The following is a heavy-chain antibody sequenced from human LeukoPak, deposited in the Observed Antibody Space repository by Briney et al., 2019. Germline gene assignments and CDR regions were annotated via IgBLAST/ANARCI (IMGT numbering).Heavy chain of an antibody. D-gene: IGHD6-6*01. CDR1: GFTFSNYG. CDR3: AKSGTKYTSSNFDS. CDR2: IWYDGSNG. Sequence: GGSLRLSCAASGFTFSNYGMHWVRQAPGKGLEWVAVIWYDGSNGYYADSVKGRFTISRDNSKNTLSLQMSSLRAEDTAVYYCAKSGTKYTSSNFDSWGQGTQVTVSS. V-gene: IGHV3-30*02. J-gene: IGHJ4*02.